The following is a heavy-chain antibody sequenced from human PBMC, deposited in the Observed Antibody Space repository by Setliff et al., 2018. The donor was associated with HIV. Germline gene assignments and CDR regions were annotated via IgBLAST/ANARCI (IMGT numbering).Heavy chain of an antibody. Sequence: ASVKVSCKASGYTFTNYGFSWVRQAPRQGLEWMGWISGFNGATNSAQKFRDRVTLTTDTSTTTAYMELRSLRSDDTAVCYCARGGGYSGYDGTLDYWGQETQVTVSS. CDR3: ARGGGYSGYDGTLDY. CDR2: ISGFNGAT. J-gene: IGHJ4*02. CDR1: GYTFTNYG. V-gene: IGHV1-18*01. D-gene: IGHD5-12*01.